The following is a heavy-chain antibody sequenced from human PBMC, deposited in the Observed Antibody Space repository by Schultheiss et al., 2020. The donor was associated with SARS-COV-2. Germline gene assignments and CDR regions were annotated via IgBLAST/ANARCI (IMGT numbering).Heavy chain of an antibody. J-gene: IGHJ6*02. CDR1: GGSISSSSYY. CDR2: IYYSGST. CDR3: ARDGQAALFTVVTLLNYGMDV. D-gene: IGHD4-23*01. V-gene: IGHV4-39*07. Sequence: SETLSLTCTVSGGSISSSSYYWGWIRQPPGKGLEWIGSIYYSGSTNYNPSLKSRVTISVDTSKNQFSLKLSSVTAADTAVYYCARDGQAALFTVVTLLNYGMDVWGQGTTVTVSS.